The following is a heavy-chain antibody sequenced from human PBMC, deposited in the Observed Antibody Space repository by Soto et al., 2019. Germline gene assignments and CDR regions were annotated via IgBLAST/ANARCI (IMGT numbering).Heavy chain of an antibody. V-gene: IGHV5-51*01. J-gene: IGHJ4*02. Sequence: GESLKISCKTSGYNFASNWIGWVRQMPGKGLEWMGIIYPGEFGIRYSPSFRGQVTFSVDRSISTAYLHWSSLKASDTANYYCAKQGLTEGGPRFDYWGQGTLVTVSS. CDR3: AKQGLTEGGPRFDY. D-gene: IGHD2-8*02. CDR1: GYNFASNW. CDR2: IYPGEFGI.